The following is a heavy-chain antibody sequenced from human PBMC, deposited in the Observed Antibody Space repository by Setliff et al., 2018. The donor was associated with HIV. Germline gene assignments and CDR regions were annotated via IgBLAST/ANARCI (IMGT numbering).Heavy chain of an antibody. Sequence: ASEKVSCKASGYTFTNYDISWVRQAPGQGLEWMAWISAYNGNTNYAQKFQGRVTMTADTSTNTVYVDLRSLRSDDTAVYHCARVDGFNNYDSGGLDYWGQGTLVTVS. CDR2: ISAYNGNT. J-gene: IGHJ4*02. D-gene: IGHD3-3*01. CDR3: ARVDGFNNYDSGGLDY. CDR1: GYTFTNYD. V-gene: IGHV1-18*01.